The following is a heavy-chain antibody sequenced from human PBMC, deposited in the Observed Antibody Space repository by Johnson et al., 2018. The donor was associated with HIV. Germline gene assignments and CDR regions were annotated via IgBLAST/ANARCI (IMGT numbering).Heavy chain of an antibody. CDR1: GFTFDDYA. J-gene: IGHJ3*02. V-gene: IGHV3-9*01. Sequence: EVQLVESGGGLVQPGRSLRLSCTASGFTFDDYAMHWVRQAPGKGLEWVSGIRWNSGSTYYADSVKVRFTISRDNSKNTLYLQMNSLRAEDTAVYYCAKTEDAFDIWGQGTMVTVSS. CDR3: AKTEDAFDI. CDR2: IRWNSGST.